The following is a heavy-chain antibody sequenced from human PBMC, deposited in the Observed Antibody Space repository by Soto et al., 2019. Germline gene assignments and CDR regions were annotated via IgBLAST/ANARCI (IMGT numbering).Heavy chain of an antibody. Sequence: QVQLVQSGAEVKKPGSSVKVSYKASGGTFSSYAISWVRQAPVQGLEWMGGIIPIFGTANYAQKFQGRVTITADESKSTAYMELSSLRSEDTAVYYCASDLSIAARPGNAHYGMDVWGQGTTVTVSS. CDR1: GGTFSSYA. J-gene: IGHJ6*02. D-gene: IGHD6-6*01. CDR3: ASDLSIAARPGNAHYGMDV. V-gene: IGHV1-69*01. CDR2: IIPIFGTA.